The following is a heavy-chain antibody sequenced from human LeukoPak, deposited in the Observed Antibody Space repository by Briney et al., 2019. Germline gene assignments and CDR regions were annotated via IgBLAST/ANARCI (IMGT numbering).Heavy chain of an antibody. CDR3: ARHSGYSSGPDFDY. CDR2: ISYSGNT. CDR1: GGSISSYS. J-gene: IGHJ4*02. D-gene: IGHD6-19*01. Sequence: PSETLSLTCNVSGGSISSYSWSWIRQPPGKGLEWIGYISYSGNTNYNPSLMPRVTISVDTSKSQFSLNLTSVTAADTAVYFCARHSGYSSGPDFDYWGQGTLVTVSS. V-gene: IGHV4-59*08.